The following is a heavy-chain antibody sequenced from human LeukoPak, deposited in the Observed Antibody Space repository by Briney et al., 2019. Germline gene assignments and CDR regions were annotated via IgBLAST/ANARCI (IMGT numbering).Heavy chain of an antibody. CDR2: IYSSGST. V-gene: IGHV4-39*01. D-gene: IGHD2-15*01. CDR1: GGSISSYY. J-gene: IGHJ4*02. Sequence: SETLSLTCTVSGGSISSYYWGWVRQPPGKGLEWIASIYSSGSTYYNPSLKSRVTISVDTSKNQFSLKLSSVTATDTAVYYCAARYCGARSCYAVDYWGQGTLVTVSS. CDR3: AARYCGARSCYAVDY.